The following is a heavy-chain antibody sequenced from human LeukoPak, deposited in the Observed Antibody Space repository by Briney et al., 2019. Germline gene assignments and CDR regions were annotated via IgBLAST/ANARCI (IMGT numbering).Heavy chain of an antibody. Sequence: GGSLRLSCAASGFTFSSYNMNWVRQAPGKGLEWVSSISSSSDYIYYADSVKGRFTISRDSATNSLYLQMNSLRAEDTAVYYCARDLPTMVRGVLDYWGQGTLVTVSS. CDR3: ARDLPTMVRGVLDY. V-gene: IGHV3-21*01. CDR1: GFTFSSYN. CDR2: ISSSSDYI. D-gene: IGHD3-10*01. J-gene: IGHJ4*02.